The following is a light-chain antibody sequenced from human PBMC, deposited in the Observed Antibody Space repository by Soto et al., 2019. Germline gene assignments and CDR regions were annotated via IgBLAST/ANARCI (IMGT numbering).Light chain of an antibody. CDR3: QQYGSSPMYI. CDR2: GAS. CDR1: QSVSSSY. J-gene: IGKJ2*01. V-gene: IGKV3-20*01. Sequence: EIGLTQSPGTLSLAPGERATLSCRASQSVSSSYLAWYQQKPGQAPRLLIYGASSRATGIPDRFSGSGSGTDFTLTISRLEPEDFAVYYCQQYGSSPMYIFGQGTKLEIK.